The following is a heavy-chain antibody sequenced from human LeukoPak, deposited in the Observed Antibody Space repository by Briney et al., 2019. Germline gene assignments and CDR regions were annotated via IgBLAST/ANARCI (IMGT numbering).Heavy chain of an antibody. Sequence: GSSVKVSCKASGYTFTYRYLHWVRQAPGQALEWMGWITPFNGNTNYAQKFQDRVTITRDRSMSTAYMELSSLRSEDTAMYYCANTGDDSSGAFDISGQGTMVTVSS. V-gene: IGHV1-45*02. CDR1: GYTFTYRY. D-gene: IGHD3-22*01. J-gene: IGHJ3*02. CDR2: ITPFNGNT. CDR3: ANTGDDSSGAFDI.